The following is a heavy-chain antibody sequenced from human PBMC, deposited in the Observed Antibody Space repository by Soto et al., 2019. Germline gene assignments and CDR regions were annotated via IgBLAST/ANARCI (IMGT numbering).Heavy chain of an antibody. Sequence: QLQVVQSEVEVTRPGASVRISCKASGFTLDNHAMTWVRQAPGKGLKWMGGIGAIVYNDATNYAREFQGRRTMAGDTSPTTVYMDISGLRSGDTAVYYCARGTKGAGGWYFDIWGRGTLVVVSS. CDR3: ARGTKGAGGWYFDI. CDR1: GFTLDNHA. J-gene: IGHJ2*01. V-gene: IGHV1-18*01. CDR2: IGAIVYNDAT. D-gene: IGHD1-26*01.